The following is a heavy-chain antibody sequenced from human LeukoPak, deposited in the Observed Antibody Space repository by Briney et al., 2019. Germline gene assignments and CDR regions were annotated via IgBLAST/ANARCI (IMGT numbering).Heavy chain of an antibody. CDR3: ARDLTAHSYGYIEAFDI. Sequence: KPGGSLRLSCSASGFTFSTYNMNWVRQAPGKRLEWVSPISSSSSYIYYADSLKGRFTISRDNAKNSLYLQMNSLRAEDTAVYYCARDLTAHSYGYIEAFDIWGQGTMVTVSS. CDR2: ISSSSSYI. J-gene: IGHJ3*02. D-gene: IGHD5-18*01. CDR1: GFTFSTYN. V-gene: IGHV3-21*01.